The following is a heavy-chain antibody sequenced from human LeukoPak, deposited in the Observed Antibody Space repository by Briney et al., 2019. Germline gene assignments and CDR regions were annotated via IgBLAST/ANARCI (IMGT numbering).Heavy chain of an antibody. Sequence: GGSLRLSCAASGFTFNNYWMHWVRQAPGKGLVWVSRISSDGSRTSYADSVKGQFTLSRDNAKNMLFLQMNSLRADDTAVYYCASMNQDYWGQGNLVIVSS. J-gene: IGHJ4*02. V-gene: IGHV3-74*01. CDR1: GFTFNNYW. D-gene: IGHD3-16*01. CDR3: ASMNQDY. CDR2: ISSDGSRT.